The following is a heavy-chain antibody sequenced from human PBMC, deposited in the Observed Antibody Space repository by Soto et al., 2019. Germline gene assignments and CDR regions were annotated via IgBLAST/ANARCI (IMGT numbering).Heavy chain of an antibody. J-gene: IGHJ6*02. Sequence: QVPLVESGGGLVKPGGSLRLSCAASGFTFSDYYMSWIRQAPGKGLEWVSYISSSSSYTNYADSVKGRFTISRDNAKNSLYLQMNSLRAEDTAVYYCARDFSGWYDGMDVWGQGTTVTVSS. CDR1: GFTFSDYY. CDR2: ISSSSSYT. D-gene: IGHD6-19*01. V-gene: IGHV3-11*05. CDR3: ARDFSGWYDGMDV.